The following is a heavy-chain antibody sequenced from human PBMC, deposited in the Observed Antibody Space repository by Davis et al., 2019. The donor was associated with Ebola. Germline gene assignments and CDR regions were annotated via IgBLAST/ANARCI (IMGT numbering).Heavy chain of an antibody. CDR3: AIPDCSGANCYSVYIKN. Sequence: GESLKISCAASGFTFSDYYMSWIRQAPGKGLEWVSYISGGGRTIYYADSVKGRFTMSRDNAKNSLYLQMNSLRAEDTAVYYCAIPDCSGANCYSVYIKNWGQGTLVTVSS. CDR2: ISGGGRTI. V-gene: IGHV3-11*04. CDR1: GFTFSDYY. D-gene: IGHD2-15*01. J-gene: IGHJ4*02.